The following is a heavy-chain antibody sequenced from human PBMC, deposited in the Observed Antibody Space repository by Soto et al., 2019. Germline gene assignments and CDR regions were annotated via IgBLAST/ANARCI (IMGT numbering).Heavy chain of an antibody. J-gene: IGHJ3*02. V-gene: IGHV3-30-3*01. CDR3: ARERKGAFDI. CDR1: GFTFSSYA. Sequence: QVQLVESGGGVVQPGRSLRLSCAASGFTFSSYAMHWVRQAPGKGLEWVAVISYDGSNKYYADSVKGRFTISRDNSKNTLYLQMNSLRAEDTAGYYCARERKGAFDIWGQGTMVTVSS. CDR2: ISYDGSNK.